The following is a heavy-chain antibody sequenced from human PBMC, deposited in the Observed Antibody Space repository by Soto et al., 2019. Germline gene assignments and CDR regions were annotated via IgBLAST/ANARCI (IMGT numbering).Heavy chain of an antibody. Sequence: GGTLSLSCRVSRFTFGSFGVNWVRQEPVKGLEWVSSSSDDGDSTYYADSLKGLFTMTRDNAKNTVILQMNSLRADDTAVYYCAKSEVADIVYLGMDFWGQGTTVTVSS. J-gene: IGHJ6*01. CDR1: RFTFGSFG. V-gene: IGHV3-23*01. D-gene: IGHD2-15*01. CDR3: AKSEVADIVYLGMDF. CDR2: SSDDGDST.